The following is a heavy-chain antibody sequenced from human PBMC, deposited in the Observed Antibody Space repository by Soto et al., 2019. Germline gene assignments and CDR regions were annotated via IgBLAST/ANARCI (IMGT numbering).Heavy chain of an antibody. J-gene: IGHJ4*02. V-gene: IGHV1-2*02. CDR1: GYTFTDYY. CDR3: ARAVSTLLYYFDC. CDR2: INPNSGGT. D-gene: IGHD4-17*01. Sequence: QVQLVPSGAEVKKPGASVKVSCKASGYTFTDYYMHWVRRAPGQGREWMGWINPNSGGTNYAQKFQGRVTMPRDTSISTAYLELSRLRSDDTAVYYCARAVSTLLYYFDCWGQGTLVTVSS.